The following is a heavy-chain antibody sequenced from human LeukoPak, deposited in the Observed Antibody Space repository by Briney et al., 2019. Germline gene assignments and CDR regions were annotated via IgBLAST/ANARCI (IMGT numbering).Heavy chain of an antibody. CDR1: GGTFSSYA. V-gene: IGHV1-69*05. CDR2: IIPIFGTA. CDR3: ARDMRSDIVVVVAVSAFDI. D-gene: IGHD2-15*01. J-gene: IGHJ3*02. Sequence: GSSVKVACKASGGTFSSYAISWVRQAPGQGLEWMGRIIPIFGTANYAQKFQGRVRITTDESTSTAYMELGSLRSEDTAVYYCARDMRSDIVVVVAVSAFDIWGQGTMVTVSS.